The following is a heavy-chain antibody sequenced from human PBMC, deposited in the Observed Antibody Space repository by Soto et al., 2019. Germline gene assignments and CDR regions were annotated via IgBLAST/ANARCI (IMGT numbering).Heavy chain of an antibody. D-gene: IGHD3-22*01. V-gene: IGHV1-18*01. CDR1: GYTFTSYG. Sequence: SVKVSCKASGYTFTSYGITWVRQAPGQGLEWMGWISGYNGDTNYAQKFQGRVTLTTDTSTSTGYLEVMTLRPDDTAVYYCAREGSYHDLDYWGLGTLVTVSS. J-gene: IGHJ4*02. CDR3: AREGSYHDLDY. CDR2: ISGYNGDT.